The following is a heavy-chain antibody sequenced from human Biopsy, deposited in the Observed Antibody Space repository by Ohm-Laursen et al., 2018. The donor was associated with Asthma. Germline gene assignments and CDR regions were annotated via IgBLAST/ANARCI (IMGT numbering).Heavy chain of an antibody. CDR1: GFSFSNFA. J-gene: IGHJ3*02. Sequence: SLRLSCTATGFSFSNFAIHWVRQAPGKGLEWVGVISKDASTQDYADSVKGRFTMARDNSKNTLDLQMNSLRGEDTAVYYCVRDGTDDAFDIWGQGTVVSVSS. V-gene: IGHV3-30*01. CDR3: VRDGTDDAFDI. D-gene: IGHD1-1*01. CDR2: ISKDASTQ.